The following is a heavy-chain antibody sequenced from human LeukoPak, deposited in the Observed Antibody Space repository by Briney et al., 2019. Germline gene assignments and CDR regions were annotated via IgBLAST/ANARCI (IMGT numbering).Heavy chain of an antibody. J-gene: IGHJ1*01. Sequence: GGSLRLSCAASGFTFSSYSMNWVRQAPGKGLEWVSYISSSSSTIYYADSVKGRFTISRDNAKNSLYLQMNSLRAEDTAVYYCAREGSSSWYPGYFQHWGQGTLVTVSS. CDR3: AREGSSSWYPGYFQH. CDR2: ISSSSSTI. D-gene: IGHD6-13*01. CDR1: GFTFSSYS. V-gene: IGHV3-48*04.